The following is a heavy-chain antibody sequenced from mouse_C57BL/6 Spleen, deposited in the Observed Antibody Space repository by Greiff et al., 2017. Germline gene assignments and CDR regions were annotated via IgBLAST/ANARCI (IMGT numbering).Heavy chain of an antibody. CDR2: INPNYGTT. Sequence: VQLKESGPELVKPGASVKISCKASGYSFTDYNMNWVKQSNGKSLEWIGVINPNYGTTSYNQKFKGKATLTVDQSSSTAYMQLNSLTSEDSAVYYCARERWGEENYAMDYWGQGTSVTVSS. J-gene: IGHJ4*01. CDR3: ARERWGEENYAMDY. D-gene: IGHD1-1*01. V-gene: IGHV1-39*01. CDR1: GYSFTDYN.